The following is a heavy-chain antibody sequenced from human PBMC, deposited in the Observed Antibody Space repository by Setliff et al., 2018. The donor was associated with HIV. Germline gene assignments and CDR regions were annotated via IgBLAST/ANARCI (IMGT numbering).Heavy chain of an antibody. J-gene: IGHJ3*02. CDR3: ARVGPGHRDGKIYDTFYI. CDR1: GYSFTTYW. V-gene: IGHV5-10-1*01. D-gene: IGHD5-12*01. CDR2: IDPSDSYT. Sequence: GESLKISCMGSGYSFTTYWITWVRQMPGKGLEWMGRIDPSDSYTDYSQSFHGHVTLSVDRSINTAYLQWSSLKASDTAMYYCARVGPGHRDGKIYDTFYIWGQGTLVTVSS.